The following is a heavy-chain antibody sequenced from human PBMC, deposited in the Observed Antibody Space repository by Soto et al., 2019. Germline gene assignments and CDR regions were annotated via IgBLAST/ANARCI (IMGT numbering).Heavy chain of an antibody. CDR3: ARDRYCSGGSCRPHPYYYYGMDV. J-gene: IGHJ6*02. Sequence: PGGSLRLSCAASGFTFSSYAMHWVRQAPGKGLEWVAVISYDGSNKYYADSVKGRFTISRDNSKNTLYLQMNSLRAEDTAVYYCARDRYCSGGSCRPHPYYYYGMDVWGQGTTVTVSS. CDR1: GFTFSSYA. D-gene: IGHD2-15*01. CDR2: ISYDGSNK. V-gene: IGHV3-30-3*01.